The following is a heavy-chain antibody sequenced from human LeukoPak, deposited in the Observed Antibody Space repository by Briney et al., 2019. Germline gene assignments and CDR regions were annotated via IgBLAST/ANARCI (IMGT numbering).Heavy chain of an antibody. J-gene: IGHJ6*02. CDR2: INAGNGNT. V-gene: IGHV1-3*01. Sequence: WASVKVSCKASGYTFTSYAMHWVRQAPGQRLEWMGRINAGNGNTKYSQKFQGRVTITRDTSASTAYMELSSLRSEDTAVYYCAREVPPGYSSSWDYYYYYGMDVWGQGTTVTVSS. D-gene: IGHD6-13*01. CDR1: GYTFTSYA. CDR3: AREVPPGYSSSWDYYYYYGMDV.